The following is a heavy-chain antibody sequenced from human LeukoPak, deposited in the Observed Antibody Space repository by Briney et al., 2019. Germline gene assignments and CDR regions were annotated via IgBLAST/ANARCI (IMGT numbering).Heavy chain of an antibody. CDR3: ARENFYHSSGYDF. CDR1: GFTFSSYS. J-gene: IGHJ4*02. V-gene: IGHV3-21*06. CDR2: ISSSSTYI. Sequence: GGSLRLSCAASGFTFSSYSMNWVRQAPGKGLEWVSSISSSSTYIYYADSMKGRFTIARDDAKSLVFLQMNNLTAEDTGVYYCARENFYHSSGYDFWGQGTPVTVSS. D-gene: IGHD3-22*01.